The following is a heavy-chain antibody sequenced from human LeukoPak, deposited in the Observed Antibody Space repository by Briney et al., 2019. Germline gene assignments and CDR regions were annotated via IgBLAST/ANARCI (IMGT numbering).Heavy chain of an antibody. D-gene: IGHD6-13*01. Sequence: PSETLSLTCAVYGGSFSGYYWSWIRQPPGKGLEWIGEINHSGSTNYNPSLKSRVTISVDTSKNQFSLKLSSVTAVDTAVYYCASGYSSSYGYWGQGTLVTVSS. J-gene: IGHJ4*02. CDR3: ASGYSSSYGY. CDR2: INHSGST. V-gene: IGHV4-34*01. CDR1: GGSFSGYY.